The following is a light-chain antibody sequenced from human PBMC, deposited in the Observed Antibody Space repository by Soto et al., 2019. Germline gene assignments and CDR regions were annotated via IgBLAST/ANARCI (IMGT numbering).Light chain of an antibody. CDR3: SSFAVSPVV. CDR1: SSNIGRNY. V-gene: IGLV1-47*02. CDR2: DDN. J-gene: IGLJ2*01. Sequence: QSVLTQPPSASGTPGQRVTISCSGSSSNIGRNYVYWYQQLPGTAPKLLVFDDNQRPSGVPDRFSDSKSGTSASLTISGLRSEDEADYYCSSFAVSPVVFGGGTKLTVL.